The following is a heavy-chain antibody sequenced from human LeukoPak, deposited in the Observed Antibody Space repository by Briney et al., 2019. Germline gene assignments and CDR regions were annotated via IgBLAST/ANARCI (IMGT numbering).Heavy chain of an antibody. D-gene: IGHD3-3*01. CDR3: ARGSNYDFWSDSGAFDI. Sequence: GASVKVSCKASGYTFTSYAMHWVRQAPGQRLEWMGWINAGNGNTKYSQKFQGRVTITRDTSASTAYMELSSLRSEDTAVYYCARGSNYDFWSDSGAFDIWGQGTMVTVSS. CDR2: INAGNGNT. J-gene: IGHJ3*02. CDR1: GYTFTSYA. V-gene: IGHV1-3*01.